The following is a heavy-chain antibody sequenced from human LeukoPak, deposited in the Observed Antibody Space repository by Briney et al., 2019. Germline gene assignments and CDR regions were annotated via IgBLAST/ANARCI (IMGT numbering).Heavy chain of an antibody. CDR3: STGRVGGWLLPPN. CDR1: EYTLTELS. D-gene: IGHD3-22*01. J-gene: IGHJ4*02. CDR2: LEHEDGET. Sequence: ASVKVSGKVSEYTLTELSMHWVRQAPGKGVEWRGGLEHEDGETIYAQKFQGRVTMTEDTSTDTAYMELSSLRSEDTAVYYCSTGRVGGWLLPPNWGQGTLVTVSS. V-gene: IGHV1-24*01.